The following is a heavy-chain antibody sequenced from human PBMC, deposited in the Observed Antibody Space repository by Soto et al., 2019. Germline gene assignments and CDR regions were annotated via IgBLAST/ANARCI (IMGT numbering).Heavy chain of an antibody. CDR1: GFTFSSFA. CDR2: ISGSGGST. J-gene: IGHJ3*02. Sequence: EMQLLESGGGLVQPGGSLRLSCAASGFTFSSFAMSWVRQAPGKGLDWVSAISGSGGSTYSADSVKGRFTISRDNSNNTLYLQMNSLRAEDTAVYYCAKDSGLPDFGVVIHAFDIWGQGTLVTVSS. D-gene: IGHD3-3*01. V-gene: IGHV3-23*01. CDR3: AKDSGLPDFGVVIHAFDI.